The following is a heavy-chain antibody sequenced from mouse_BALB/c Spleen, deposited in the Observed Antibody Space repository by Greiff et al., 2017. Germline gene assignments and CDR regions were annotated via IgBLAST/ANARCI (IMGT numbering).Heavy chain of an antibody. CDR3: ARGLSTGLDY. D-gene: IGHD4-1*02. CDR1: GYNFTSYW. Sequence: QVHVKQSGAELVKPGTSVKLSCKASGYNFTSYWINWVKLRPGQGLEWIGDIYPGSGSTNYNEKFKSKATLTVDTSSSTAYMQLSSLASEDSALYYCARGLSTGLDYWGQGTTLTVSS. V-gene: IGHV1-55*01. J-gene: IGHJ2*01. CDR2: IYPGSGST.